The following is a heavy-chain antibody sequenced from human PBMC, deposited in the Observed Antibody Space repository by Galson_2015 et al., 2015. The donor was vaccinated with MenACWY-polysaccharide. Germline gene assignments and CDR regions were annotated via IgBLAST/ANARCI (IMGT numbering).Heavy chain of an antibody. V-gene: IGHV3-74*01. J-gene: IGHJ4*02. D-gene: IGHD6-6*01. CDR2: INSDGSST. CDR1: GFTFSSYW. Sequence: SLKLSCAASGFTFSSYWMHWVRQAPGKGLVWVSRINSDGSSTSYADSVKGRITNSRDNAKNTLYLHMNSLRAEDTAVYYCAKYSSSSHAVDHWGQGTLVTVSP. CDR3: AKYSSSSHAVDH.